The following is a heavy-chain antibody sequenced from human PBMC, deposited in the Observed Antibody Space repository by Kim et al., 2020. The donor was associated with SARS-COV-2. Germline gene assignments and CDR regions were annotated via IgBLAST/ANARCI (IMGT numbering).Heavy chain of an antibody. D-gene: IGHD6-13*01. CDR1: GFTFSSYG. V-gene: IGHV3-33*08. CDR2: IWYDGSNK. CDR3: ARDAVAYSSSWSPIDAFDI. J-gene: IGHJ3*02. Sequence: GGSLRLSCAASGFTFSSYGMHWVRQAPGKGLEWVAVIWYDGSNKYYADSVKGRFTISRDNSKNTLYLQMNSLRAEDTAVYYCARDAVAYSSSWSPIDAFDIWGQGTMVTVSS.